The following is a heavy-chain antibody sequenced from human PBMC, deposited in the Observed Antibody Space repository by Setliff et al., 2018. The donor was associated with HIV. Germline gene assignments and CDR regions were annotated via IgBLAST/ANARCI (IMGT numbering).Heavy chain of an antibody. V-gene: IGHV4-4*07. D-gene: IGHD3-22*01. Sequence: KPSETLSLTCTVSGGSISSYYWSWIRQPAGKGLEWIGRIYTSGSTNYNPSLKSRVTMSVDTSKNQFSLKLSSVTAADTAVYYCARLRHTYYYDSSYFDYWGQGTLGTSPQ. CDR1: GGSISSYY. CDR3: ARLRHTYYYDSSYFDY. J-gene: IGHJ4*02. CDR2: IYTSGST.